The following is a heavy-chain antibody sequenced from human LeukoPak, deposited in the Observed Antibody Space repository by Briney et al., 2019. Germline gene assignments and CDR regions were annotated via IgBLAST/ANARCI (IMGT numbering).Heavy chain of an antibody. CDR1: GFNFRSYW. Sequence: GGSLRLSCAASGFNFRSYWMTWVRQSPGKGLEWVANIKQDGSEKYYVDSVKGRFTISRDNAKDSLYLEMNSLRAEDTAVYYCARGGQAGTGDYWGQGTLVTVSS. CDR3: ARGGQAGTGDY. D-gene: IGHD1/OR15-1a*01. V-gene: IGHV3-7*01. CDR2: IKQDGSEK. J-gene: IGHJ4*02.